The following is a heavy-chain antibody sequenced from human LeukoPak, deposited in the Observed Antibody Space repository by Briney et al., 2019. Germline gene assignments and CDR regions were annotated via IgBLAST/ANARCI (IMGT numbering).Heavy chain of an antibody. CDR1: GFTVSSNY. Sequence: PGGSLRLSCAASGFTVSSNYMSWFRQAPGKGLEWVSVIYSGGSTYYADSVKGRFTISRDNSKNTLYLQMNSLRAEDTAVYYCARDPGDDYGDYSQGYFDLWGRGTLVTVSS. J-gene: IGHJ2*01. CDR2: IYSGGST. CDR3: ARDPGDDYGDYSQGYFDL. D-gene: IGHD4-17*01. V-gene: IGHV3-53*01.